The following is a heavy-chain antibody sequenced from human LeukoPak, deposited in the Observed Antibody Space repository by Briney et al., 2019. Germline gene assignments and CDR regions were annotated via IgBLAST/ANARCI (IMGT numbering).Heavy chain of an antibody. V-gene: IGHV3-11*01. Sequence: GGSLRLSCAASGFTFSDYYMSWIRQAPGKGLEWVSYISSSGSTIYYADSVKGRFTISRDNAKNSLYLQMNSLRAEDTAVYYCASYGHEKARYYFDYWGQGTLVTVSS. J-gene: IGHJ4*02. CDR2: ISSSGSTI. D-gene: IGHD3-10*01. CDR1: GFTFSDYY. CDR3: ASYGHEKARYYFDY.